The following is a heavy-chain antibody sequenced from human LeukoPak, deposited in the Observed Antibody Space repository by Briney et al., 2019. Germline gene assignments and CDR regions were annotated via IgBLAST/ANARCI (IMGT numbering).Heavy chain of an antibody. CDR1: GYRSTTYW. Sequence: GESLKISCKGSGYRSTTYWIGWARQMPAKGLEWMGIIYPGDSDTSYGPALQCLVTISANNSISPSYLQRSSLKASDTAFYYWAREFGGLWELLVWGQGTLVTVSS. J-gene: IGHJ4*02. D-gene: IGHD1-26*01. CDR2: IYPGDSDT. CDR3: AREFGGLWELLV. V-gene: IGHV5-51*01.